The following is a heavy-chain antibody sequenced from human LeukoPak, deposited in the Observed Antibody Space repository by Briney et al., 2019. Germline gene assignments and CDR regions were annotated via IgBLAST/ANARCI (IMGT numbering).Heavy chain of an antibody. CDR1: GFTFSDFW. CDR3: TRGGYSGSYYRFS. Sequence: GGSLILSCAASGFTFSDFWIHWVRQAPGKGPEWLSRTSKDGSHTVYADSAKGRFTASRDNTKNTVYLEVTNLRPEDTAVYYCTRGGYSGSYYRFSWGQGTPVTVAS. J-gene: IGHJ4*02. D-gene: IGHD6-25*01. V-gene: IGHV3-74*01. CDR2: TSKDGSHT.